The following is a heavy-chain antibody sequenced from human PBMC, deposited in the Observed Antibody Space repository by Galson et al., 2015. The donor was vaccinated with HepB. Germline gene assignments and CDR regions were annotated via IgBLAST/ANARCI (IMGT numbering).Heavy chain of an antibody. D-gene: IGHD3-3*01. Sequence: SVKVSCKASGYTFTGYYMHWVRQAPGQGLEWMGWINPNSGGTNYAQKFQGRVTMTRDTSISTAYMELSRLRSDDTAVYYCARDRTYYDFWSGPDAFDIWGQGTMVTVSS. CDR3: ARDRTYYDFWSGPDAFDI. CDR1: GYTFTGYY. CDR2: INPNSGGT. J-gene: IGHJ3*02. V-gene: IGHV1-2*02.